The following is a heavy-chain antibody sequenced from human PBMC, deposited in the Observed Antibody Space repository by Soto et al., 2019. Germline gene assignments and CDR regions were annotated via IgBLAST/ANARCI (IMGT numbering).Heavy chain of an antibody. J-gene: IGHJ6*02. D-gene: IGHD4-4*01. CDR3: ARERRLVVTTSSYYYGMDV. V-gene: IGHV1-2*02. CDR1: GYTFTGYY. CDR2: INPNSGGT. Sequence: VKVSCKASGYTFTGYYMHWVRQAPGQGLEWMGWINPNSGGTNYAQKFQGRFTISRDNSKNTLYLQMNSLRAEDTAVYYCARERRLVVTTSSYYYGMDVWGQGTTVTVSS.